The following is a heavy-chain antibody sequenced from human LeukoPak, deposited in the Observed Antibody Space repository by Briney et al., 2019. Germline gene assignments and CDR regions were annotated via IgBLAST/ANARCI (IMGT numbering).Heavy chain of an antibody. CDR3: AKAGYVVVAYYCGMDV. CDR2: ISGSGGST. D-gene: IGHD2-21*01. J-gene: IGHJ6*02. Sequence: GGSLRLSCAASGFTFSSYAMSWVRQAPGKGLEWVSAISGSGGSTYYADSVKGRFTISRDNSKNTLYLQMNSLRAEDTAVYYCAKAGYVVVAYYCGMDVWGQGTTVTVSS. V-gene: IGHV3-23*01. CDR1: GFTFSSYA.